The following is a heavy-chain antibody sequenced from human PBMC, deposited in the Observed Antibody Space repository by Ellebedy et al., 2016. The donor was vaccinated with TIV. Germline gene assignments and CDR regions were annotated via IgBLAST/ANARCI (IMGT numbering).Heavy chain of an antibody. CDR2: INPSDGST. J-gene: IGHJ4*02. CDR1: GYTFTNFY. V-gene: IGHV1-46*01. CDR3: ARGNGRGIGAAGTSYFDS. D-gene: IGHD6-13*01. Sequence: AASVKVSCKASGYTFTNFYMHCVRQAPGQGLEWMGMINPSDGSTTYTQKFQDRVTMARDTSTSTVYVDLSSLTSEDTAVYFCARGNGRGIGAAGTSYFDSWGQGTLVTVSS.